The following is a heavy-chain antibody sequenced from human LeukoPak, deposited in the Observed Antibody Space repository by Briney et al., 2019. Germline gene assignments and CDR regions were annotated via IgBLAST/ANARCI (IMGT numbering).Heavy chain of an antibody. CDR3: TRGDRNEKFDY. CDR2: INPNSGGT. J-gene: IGHJ4*02. V-gene: IGHV1-2*06. D-gene: IGHD1-14*01. CDR1: EGTFSSYA. Sequence: ASVKVSCKASEGTFSSYAISWVRQAPGQGLEWMGRINPNSGGTNFAQKFQGRVTMTGDTSISTAYMELSRLKSDDTAVYYCTRGDRNEKFDYWGQGTLVTVSS.